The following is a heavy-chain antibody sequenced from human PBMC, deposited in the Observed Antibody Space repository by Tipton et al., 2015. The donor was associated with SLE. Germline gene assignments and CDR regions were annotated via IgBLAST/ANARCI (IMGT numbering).Heavy chain of an antibody. V-gene: IGHV4-59*01. D-gene: IGHD6-6*01. CDR3: ARGVTYSSSSYYYYYYMDV. Sequence: TLSLTCTVSGGSISSDYWTWIRQPPGKGLERIGSIFYTGSTTYNPSLKSRLTMSVDTPKNQFSPKLTSVTAADTAVYYCARGVTYSSSSYYYYYYMDVWGKRTTVTVSS. CDR2: IFYTGST. J-gene: IGHJ6*03. CDR1: GGSISSDY.